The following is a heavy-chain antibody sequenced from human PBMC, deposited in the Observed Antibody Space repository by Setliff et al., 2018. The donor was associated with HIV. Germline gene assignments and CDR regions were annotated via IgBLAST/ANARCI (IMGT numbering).Heavy chain of an antibody. V-gene: IGHV2-5*02. CDR2: IYWDNDK. J-gene: IGHJ4*02. CDR3: THKGHYFDGTGYNRMYYFDY. CDR1: GFSLTTSGLG. Sequence: SGPTLVNPTQTLTLTCTFSGFSLTTSGLGVGWFRQPPGKALDWLALIYWDNDKRYSSSLESRLTITKDTSKNQVVLTMTNMDPVDTAMYYCTHKGHYFDGTGYNRMYYFDYWGQGALVTVSS. D-gene: IGHD3-22*01.